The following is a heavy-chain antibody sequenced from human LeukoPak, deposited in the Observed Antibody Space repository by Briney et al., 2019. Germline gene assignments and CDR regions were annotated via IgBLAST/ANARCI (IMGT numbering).Heavy chain of an antibody. CDR1: GDSITAPKW. J-gene: IGHJ4*02. CDR2: IYHDRTT. D-gene: IGHD2-8*01. CDR3: VGRGLYGGTWLFEY. V-gene: IGHV4-4*02. Sequence: SETLSLTCTVSGDSITAPKWWSWVRQAPGEGLEWIGEIYHDRTTSFNPSLKSRLTISVDKSANQFFLNLNSGSATDTAVYYCVGRGLYGGTWLFEYWGQGALVTVSS.